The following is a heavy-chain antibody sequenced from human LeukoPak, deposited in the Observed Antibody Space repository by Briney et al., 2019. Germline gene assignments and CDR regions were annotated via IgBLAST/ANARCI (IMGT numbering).Heavy chain of an antibody. CDR1: GGSISSSSYY. D-gene: IGHD3-10*02. J-gene: IGHJ4*02. CDR3: ARYSVYGGYDY. V-gene: IGHV4-39*01. Sequence: SETLSLTCTVSGGSISSSSYYWGWIRQPPGKGLEWIGSIYYSGSTYYNPSLKSRVTISVDTSKNQFSLKLSSVTAADTAVYYCARYSVYGGYDYWGQGTLVTVSS. CDR2: IYYSGST.